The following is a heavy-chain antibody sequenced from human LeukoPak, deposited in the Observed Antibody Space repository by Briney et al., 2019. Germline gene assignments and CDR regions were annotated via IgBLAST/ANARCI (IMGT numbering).Heavy chain of an antibody. D-gene: IGHD3-16*01. CDR1: GGSFSGYY. CDR2: INHSGST. CDR3: ARDRLYYYYGMDV. J-gene: IGHJ6*02. Sequence: SETLSLTCAVYGGSFSGYYWSWIRQPPGKGLEWIGEINHSGSTNYNPSLKSRVTISVDTSKNQFSLELSSVTAADTAVYYCARDRLYYYYGMDVWGQGTTVTVSS. V-gene: IGHV4-34*01.